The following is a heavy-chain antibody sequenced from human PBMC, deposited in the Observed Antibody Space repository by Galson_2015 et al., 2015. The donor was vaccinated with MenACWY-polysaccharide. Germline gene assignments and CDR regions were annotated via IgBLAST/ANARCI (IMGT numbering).Heavy chain of an antibody. CDR1: GDSMSIGGYH. CDR2: VSYTGSI. Sequence: ETLSLTCTVSGDSMSIGGYHWGWIRQPPGKGLEWVGSVSYTGSIYFNPSLNSRVTISIDTSKNQFSLKLTSVTAADTAVYYCAVNPGYWGQGTLVTVSS. V-gene: IGHV4-39*07. J-gene: IGHJ4*02. CDR3: AVNPGY.